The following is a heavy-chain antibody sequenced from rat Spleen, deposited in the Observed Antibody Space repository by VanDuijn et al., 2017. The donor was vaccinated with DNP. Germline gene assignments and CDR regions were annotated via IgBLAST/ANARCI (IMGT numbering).Heavy chain of an antibody. CDR1: GFIFSDYY. D-gene: IGHD5-1*01. CDR3: ARGSGSYYWYFDF. V-gene: IGHV5-22*01. Sequence: EVQLVESGGGLVQPGRSLKLSCAASGFIFSDYYMAWVRQAPTEGLECVAYISYHGGNTYYGDSVKGRFTISRDNAKNTLYLQMNSLRSEDTATYYCARGSGSYYWYFDFWGPGTMVTVSS. CDR2: ISYHGGNT. J-gene: IGHJ1*01.